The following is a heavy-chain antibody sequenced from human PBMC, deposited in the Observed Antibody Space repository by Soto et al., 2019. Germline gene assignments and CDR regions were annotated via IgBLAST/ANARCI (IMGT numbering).Heavy chain of an antibody. D-gene: IGHD6-13*01. CDR1: GFTFNSYG. V-gene: IGHV3-33*01. CDR2: IWYDGSNK. J-gene: IGHJ6*03. Sequence: PGGSMRLSCAASGFTFNSYGMHWVRQDPGKGLEWVAVIWYDGSNKYYADSVKGRFTISRDNSKNTLYLQMNSLRAEDTAVYYCARDGHSSSWYVTQRGIYYYYMDVWGKGTTVTVSS. CDR3: ARDGHSSSWYVTQRGIYYYYMDV.